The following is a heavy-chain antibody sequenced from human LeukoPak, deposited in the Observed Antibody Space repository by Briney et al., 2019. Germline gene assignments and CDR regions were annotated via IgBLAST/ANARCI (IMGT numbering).Heavy chain of an antibody. J-gene: IGHJ4*02. CDR3: ARDSQSGYSRVFDY. CDR2: IKQDGRQK. CDR1: GFHFRNYW. D-gene: IGHD5-12*01. V-gene: IGHV3-7*01. Sequence: GGSLRLSCSASGFHFRNYWMNWVRQAPGKGLEWVANIKQDGRQKYYVASVRGPFTVSRDNAKSSLYLQMNSLRAEDTAVYYCARDSQSGYSRVFDYWGQGTLVTVSS.